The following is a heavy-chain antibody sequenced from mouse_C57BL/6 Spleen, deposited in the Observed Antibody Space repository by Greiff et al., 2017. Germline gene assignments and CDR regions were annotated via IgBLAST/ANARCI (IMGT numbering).Heavy chain of an antibody. CDR2: IYPRSGNT. CDR3: ARLGFPGSSYVDAMDY. J-gene: IGHJ4*01. CDR1: GYTFTSYG. D-gene: IGHD1-1*01. Sequence: VQLQQSGAELARPGASVKLSCKASGYTFTSYGISWVKQRTGQGLEWIGEIYPRSGNTYYNEKFKGKATLTADKSSSTAYMELRSLTSEDSAVYFCARLGFPGSSYVDAMDYWGQGTSVTVSS. V-gene: IGHV1-81*01.